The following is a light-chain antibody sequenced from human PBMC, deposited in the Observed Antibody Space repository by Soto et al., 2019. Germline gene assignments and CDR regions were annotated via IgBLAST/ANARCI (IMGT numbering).Light chain of an antibody. J-gene: IGLJ2*01. V-gene: IGLV2-14*01. CDR2: EVS. CDR3: SSYTSSSTLV. Sequence: QSALTQPASVSGSPGQPITISCTGSSSDVGGYKYVSWYQQFPGKAPKVMIYEVSNRPSGVSNRFSGSKSGNTASLTISRLQAEDEADYYCSSYTSSSTLVFGGGTKLTVL. CDR1: SSDVGGYKY.